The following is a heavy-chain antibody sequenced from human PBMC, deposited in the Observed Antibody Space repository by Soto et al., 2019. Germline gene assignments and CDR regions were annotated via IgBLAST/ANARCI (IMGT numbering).Heavy chain of an antibody. CDR3: AHRVLRTVFGLVTTTAIYFDF. D-gene: IGHD3-3*01. Sequence: QITLNESGPTVVRPTETLTLTCRFSGFSLTTRGVGVGWIRQSPGKAPEWLALIYWDDDKRYSASLKSRLNITKDTSKNQVVLTVSDLDPTDTATYYCAHRVLRTVFGLVTTTAIYFDFWGQGTPVAVSS. CDR1: GFSLTTRGVG. V-gene: IGHV2-5*02. J-gene: IGHJ4*02. CDR2: IYWDDDK.